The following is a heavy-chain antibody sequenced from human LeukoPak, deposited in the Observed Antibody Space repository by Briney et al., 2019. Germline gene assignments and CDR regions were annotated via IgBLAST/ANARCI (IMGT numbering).Heavy chain of an antibody. D-gene: IGHD6-13*01. CDR3: ARGPLRIAAATGFDP. V-gene: IGHV1-8*01. CDR1: GYTFTSYD. J-gene: IGHJ5*02. Sequence: ASVTVSCTASGYTFTSYDINWVRPATGQGLEWMGWMNPNSGNTGYAQKFQGRVTMTRNTSISTAYMELSSLRSEDTAVYYCARGPLRIAAATGFDPWGQGTLVTVSS. CDR2: MNPNSGNT.